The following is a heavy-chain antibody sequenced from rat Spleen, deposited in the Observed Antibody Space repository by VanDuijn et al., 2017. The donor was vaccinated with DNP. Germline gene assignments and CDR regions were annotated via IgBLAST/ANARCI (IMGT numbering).Heavy chain of an antibody. V-gene: IGHV5S13*01. J-gene: IGHJ2*01. Sequence: EVQLVESGGALVQPGRSLKLSCVASGFIFNKYGMAWVRQASTTGLEWVASISTNGGNAYYRDSVKGRFTISRDNAKSTLYLQMNSLRSEDTATYYCARRSDYHDYWGQGVMVTVSS. CDR3: ARRSDYHDY. CDR2: ISTNGGNA. CDR1: GFIFNKYG.